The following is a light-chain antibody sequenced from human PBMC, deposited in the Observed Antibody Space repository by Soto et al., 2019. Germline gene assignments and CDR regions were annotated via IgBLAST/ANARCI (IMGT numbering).Light chain of an antibody. Sequence: DIVMTQSPDSLAVSLGETATINCKSSQSVLYSSNNMNYLAWYQQKPGQPPKLLIYWASTRHSGVPDRFSGSGSGTDFTLTISSLQAEDVAVYYCQQYYSTLLYTFGQGTKLEIK. CDR3: QQYYSTLLYT. CDR2: WAS. V-gene: IGKV4-1*01. J-gene: IGKJ2*01. CDR1: QSVLYSSNNMNY.